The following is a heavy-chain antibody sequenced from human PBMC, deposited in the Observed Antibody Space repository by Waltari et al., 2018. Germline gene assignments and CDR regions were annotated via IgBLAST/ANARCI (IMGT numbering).Heavy chain of an antibody. CDR1: GGSFRGYY. CDR2: IHHSDDT. CDR3: AKHGGYHFDD. Sequence: QVQLQQWGAGLLKPSETLSLTCAVYGGSFRGYYWSWIRQPPGKGLEWIGQIHHSDDTNYNPSLKSRVTISVDTSKNQFSLNLSSVTATDTAVYYCAKHGGYHFDDWGQGTLVTVSS. D-gene: IGHD3-22*01. V-gene: IGHV4-34*01. J-gene: IGHJ4*02.